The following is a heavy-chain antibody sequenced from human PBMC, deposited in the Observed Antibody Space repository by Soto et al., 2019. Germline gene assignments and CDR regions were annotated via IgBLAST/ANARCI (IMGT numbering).Heavy chain of an antibody. D-gene: IGHD3-10*01. CDR1: GDTFNFYS. J-gene: IGHJ4*02. CDR2: VNPILRMS. Sequence: QVQLVQSGAEVMRPGSSVKVSCKASGDTFNFYSINWVRQAPGLGLEWMGRVNPILRMSNYAQRFQGRVTMTADKSTCTAYMELSGLRSEDTAIYYCATSYGSGYRAFDFWGQGALVTVSS. CDR3: ATSYGSGYRAFDF. V-gene: IGHV1-69*04.